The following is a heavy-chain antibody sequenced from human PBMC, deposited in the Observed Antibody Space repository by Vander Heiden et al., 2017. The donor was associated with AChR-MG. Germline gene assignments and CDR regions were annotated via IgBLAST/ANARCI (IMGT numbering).Heavy chain of an antibody. CDR3: ARGISGGWFDP. CDR1: GGSISSGGYY. J-gene: IGHJ5*02. Sequence: QVQLQESGPGLVKPSQTLSLTCTVSGGSISSGGYYWSWIRQHPGKGLEWIGYIYYSGSTYYNPSLKSRVTISVDTSKNQFSMKMSSVTAADTAVYYCARGISGGWFDPWGQGTLVTVSS. D-gene: IGHD3-3*01. CDR2: IYYSGST. V-gene: IGHV4-31*03.